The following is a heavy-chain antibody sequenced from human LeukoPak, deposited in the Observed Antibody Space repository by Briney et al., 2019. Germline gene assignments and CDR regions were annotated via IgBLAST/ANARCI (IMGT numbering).Heavy chain of an antibody. CDR2: TYFRSQWFY. CDR1: GDNISNNRAA. V-gene: IGHV6-1*01. D-gene: IGHD3-9*01. CDR3: ARANDWYYFDY. J-gene: IGHJ4*02. Sequence: SQILSLTCSISGDNISNNRAAWDWIRQSPSRGLEWLGRTYFRSQWFYDYADSFKGRLTFNADTSKNQFSLHMSSVSPDDTAVYYCARANDWYYFDYWGQGTLVTVSS.